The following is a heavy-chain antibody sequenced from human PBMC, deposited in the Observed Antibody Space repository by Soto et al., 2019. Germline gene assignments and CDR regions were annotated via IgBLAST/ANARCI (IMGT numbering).Heavy chain of an antibody. CDR2: ISSSSSYI. V-gene: IGHV3-21*01. CDR3: ARENVVVVAATRGAFDI. CDR1: GFTFSSYS. Sequence: ESGGGLVTPGGSLRLSCAASGFTFSSYSMNWVRQAPGKGLEWVSSISSSSSYIYYADSVKGRFTISRDNAKNSLYLQMNSLRAEDTAVYYCARENVVVVAATRGAFDIWGQGTMVTVSS. J-gene: IGHJ3*02. D-gene: IGHD2-15*01.